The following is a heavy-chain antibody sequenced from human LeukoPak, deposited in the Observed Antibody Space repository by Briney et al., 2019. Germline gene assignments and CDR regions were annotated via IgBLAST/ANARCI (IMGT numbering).Heavy chain of an antibody. CDR3: ARLGYCSSTSCSLLTDYYGMDV. CDR2: INPNSGGT. V-gene: IGHV1-2*02. CDR1: GYTFTGYY. D-gene: IGHD2-2*01. Sequence: ASVKVSCKASGYTFTGYYMHWVRQAPGQGLEWMGWINPNSGGTNYAQKFQGRVTMTRDTSISTAYMELSRLRSDDTAVYYCARLGYCSSTSCSLLTDYYGMDVWGQGTTVTVSS. J-gene: IGHJ6*02.